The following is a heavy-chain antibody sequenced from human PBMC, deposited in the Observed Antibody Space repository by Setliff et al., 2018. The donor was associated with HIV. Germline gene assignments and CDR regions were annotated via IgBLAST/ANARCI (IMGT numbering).Heavy chain of an antibody. CDR1: GGSLSSYY. Sequence: SETLSLTCAVYGGSLSSYYWSWVRQPAGKGLEWIGRIHTSGSTNYNPSLRSRVTTSVDTSKNQFSLRLRSVTAADTAVYYCARVSCSSWYPIPRYYYYSMDVWGNGTTVTVSS. D-gene: IGHD6-13*01. CDR2: IHTSGST. V-gene: IGHV4-59*10. J-gene: IGHJ6*03. CDR3: ARVSCSSWYPIPRYYYYSMDV.